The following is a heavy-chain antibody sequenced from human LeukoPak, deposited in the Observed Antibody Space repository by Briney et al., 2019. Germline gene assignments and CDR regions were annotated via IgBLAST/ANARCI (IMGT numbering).Heavy chain of an antibody. CDR1: GGTFSSYA. CDR3: ARGAYYYDSSGYPYYFDY. J-gene: IGHJ4*02. V-gene: IGHV1-69*13. D-gene: IGHD3-22*01. Sequence: ASVKVSCEASGGTFSSYAISWVRQAPGQGLEWMGGIIPIFGTANYAQKFQGRVTITADESTSTAYMELSSLRSEDTAVYYCARGAYYYDSSGYPYYFDYWGQGTLVTVSS. CDR2: IIPIFGTA.